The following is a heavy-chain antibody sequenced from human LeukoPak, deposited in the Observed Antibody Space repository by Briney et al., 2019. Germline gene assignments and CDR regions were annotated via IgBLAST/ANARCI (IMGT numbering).Heavy chain of an antibody. J-gene: IGHJ4*02. Sequence: GGSLRLSCSASGFTFSSYAMHWVRQAPGKGLEYVPAISSNGGSTYYADSVKGRFTISRDNSKNTLYLQMSSLRAEDTAVYYCVKWAYDDYWGQGTLVTVSS. CDR3: VKWAYDDY. V-gene: IGHV3-64D*09. CDR1: GFTFSSYA. D-gene: IGHD3-22*01. CDR2: ISSNGGST.